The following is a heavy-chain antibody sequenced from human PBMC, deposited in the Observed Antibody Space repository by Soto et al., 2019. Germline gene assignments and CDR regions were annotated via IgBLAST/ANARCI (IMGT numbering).Heavy chain of an antibody. CDR1: GFTFSKSA. J-gene: IGHJ4*02. CDR2: IDGSGRST. D-gene: IGHD2-2*01. CDR3: AKGSAAVRPYYCDH. Sequence: GGSLRLSCAASGFTFSKSAMSWVRQAPGRGLEWISAIDGSGRSTYYADSVKGRSTIARDNSKNTLFLQMNSLRAEDTAMYYGAKGSAAVRPYYCDHGGQGTLVTVSS. V-gene: IGHV3-23*01.